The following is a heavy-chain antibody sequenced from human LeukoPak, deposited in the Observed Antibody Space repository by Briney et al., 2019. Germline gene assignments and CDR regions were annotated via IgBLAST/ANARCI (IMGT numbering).Heavy chain of an antibody. Sequence: GGSLRLSCAASGFTFSSYGMHWVRQAPGKGLEWVAVISYDGSNKYYADSVKGRFTISRDNSKNTLYLQMNSLRAEDTAVYYCAKAYGDYYFDYWGQGTLVTVPS. CDR3: AKAYGDYYFDY. D-gene: IGHD4-17*01. CDR1: GFTFSSYG. CDR2: ISYDGSNK. V-gene: IGHV3-30*18. J-gene: IGHJ4*02.